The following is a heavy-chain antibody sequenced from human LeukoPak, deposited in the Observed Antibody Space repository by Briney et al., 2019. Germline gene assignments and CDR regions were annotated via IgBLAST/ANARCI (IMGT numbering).Heavy chain of an antibody. CDR3: ARDLGY. V-gene: IGHV3-21*01. J-gene: IGHJ4*02. CDR2: ISSSSSYI. Sequence: GGSLRLSCAASGFTFSSYSMNWVRQAPGKGLEWVSSISSSSSYIYHADSVKGRFTVSRDNAENSLYLQMNSLRAEDTAVYYCARDLGYWGQGTLVTVSS. CDR1: GFTFSSYS. D-gene: IGHD7-27*01.